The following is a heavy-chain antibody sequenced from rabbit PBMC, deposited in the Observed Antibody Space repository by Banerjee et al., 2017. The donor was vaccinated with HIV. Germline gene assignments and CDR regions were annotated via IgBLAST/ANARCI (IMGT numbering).Heavy chain of an antibody. D-gene: IGHD1-1*01. CDR3: ARGLYDTVSGLYFNL. Sequence: QEQLVESGGGLVKPGASLTLTCTASGFSFSSSYHMCWVRQAPGKGLEWIACIYTGSSGSIYYASWAEGRFTISKAASTTVTLQMTSLTAADTATYFCARGLYDTVSGLYFNLWGQGTLVTVS. CDR1: GFSFSSSYH. J-gene: IGHJ4*01. CDR2: IYTGSSGSI. V-gene: IGHV1S45*01.